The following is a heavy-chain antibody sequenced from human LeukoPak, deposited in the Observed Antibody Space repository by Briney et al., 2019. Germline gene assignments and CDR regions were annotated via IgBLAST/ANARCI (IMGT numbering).Heavy chain of an antibody. CDR2: IYSGGST. D-gene: IGHD3-3*01. CDR3: ARAVGYYGNYYYYYMDV. V-gene: IGHV3-66*01. CDR1: GFTVSSNY. J-gene: IGHJ6*03. Sequence: PGGSLRLSCAASGFTVSSNYMSWVRQAPGKGLEWVSVIYSGGSTYYADSVKGRFTISRDNSKNTLYLQMNSLRAEDTAVYYCARAVGYYGNYYYYYMDVWGKGTTVT.